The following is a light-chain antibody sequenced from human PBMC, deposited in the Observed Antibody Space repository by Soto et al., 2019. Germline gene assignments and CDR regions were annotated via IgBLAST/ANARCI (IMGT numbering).Light chain of an antibody. CDR2: DAS. CDR1: QSVSGY. V-gene: IGKV3-11*01. J-gene: IGKJ4*01. Sequence: EIVLTQSPAALSLSPGERATVSCRASQSVSGYVAWYQQKPGQTPRLLIYDASNRATGIPDRFSGRGSGTGFTLTISSLEPEDSAVYYCLSRDNWPTFCGGTKVEIK. CDR3: LSRDNWPT.